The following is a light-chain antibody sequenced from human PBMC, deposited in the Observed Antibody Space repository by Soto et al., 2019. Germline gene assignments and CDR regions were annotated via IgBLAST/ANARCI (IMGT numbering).Light chain of an antibody. J-gene: IGLJ3*02. V-gene: IGLV8-61*01. CDR3: VLYMGSGIWV. CDR1: SGSVSNNYF. CDR2: STN. Sequence: QAVVTQEPSFSVSPGGTVTLTCDLSSGSVSNNYFPSWYQHTPGQAPRTLIYSTNIRFSGVPDRFSGSILGNKAALTITGAQADDESYYYCVLYMGSGIWVFGGGTKVTVL.